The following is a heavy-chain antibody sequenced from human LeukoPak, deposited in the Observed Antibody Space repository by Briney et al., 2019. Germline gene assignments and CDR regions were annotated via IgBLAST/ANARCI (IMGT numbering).Heavy chain of an antibody. CDR1: GFTFSDYY. D-gene: IGHD3-10*01. CDR3: ARVKRGPRSYFDY. Sequence: PGGSLRLSCAASGFTFSDYYMSWIRQAPGKGLEWVSYISSSGSTIYYADSVKGRFTISRDNAKDSLYLQMNSLRAEDTAVYYCARVKRGPRSYFDYWGQGTLVTVPS. V-gene: IGHV3-11*01. J-gene: IGHJ4*02. CDR2: ISSSGSTI.